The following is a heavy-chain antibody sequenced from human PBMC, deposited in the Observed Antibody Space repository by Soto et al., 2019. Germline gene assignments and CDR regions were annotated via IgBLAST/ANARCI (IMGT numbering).Heavy chain of an antibody. CDR2: IYYSGST. V-gene: IGHV4-31*03. Sequence: SETLSLTCSVSGGSISSGGYYWSWIRQHPGKGLEWIGYIYYSGSTYYNPSLKSRVTISVDTSKNQFSLKLSSVTAADTAVYYCARALWSGFGMDVWGQGTTVTVSS. J-gene: IGHJ6*02. D-gene: IGHD3-3*01. CDR1: GGSISSGGYY. CDR3: ARALWSGFGMDV.